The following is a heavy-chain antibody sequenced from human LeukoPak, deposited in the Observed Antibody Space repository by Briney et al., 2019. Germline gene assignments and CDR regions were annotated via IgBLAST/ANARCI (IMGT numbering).Heavy chain of an antibody. CDR3: AKDRFHNDGSCDFDY. Sequence: GGSLRLSCAASGFAFSNHAMSCVGQAPGKGLECVSSLYHNGGSTFYADSVKGRFDISRDNSKNTLYLQVNSLRAEDTATYYCAKDRFHNDGSCDFDYWGKGDLVTVSS. CDR2: LYHNGGST. D-gene: IGHD6-13*01. J-gene: IGHJ4*02. V-gene: IGHV3-23*01. CDR1: GFAFSNHA.